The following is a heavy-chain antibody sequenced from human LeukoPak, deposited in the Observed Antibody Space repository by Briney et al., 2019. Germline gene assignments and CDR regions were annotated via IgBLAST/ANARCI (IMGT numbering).Heavy chain of an antibody. CDR2: IYTSGST. CDR3: ARGRSLWFGDTPFDP. J-gene: IGHJ5*02. D-gene: IGHD3-10*01. V-gene: IGHV4-4*07. Sequence: SETLSLTCTVSGGSISSYYWSWIRQPAGKGLEWIGPIYTSGSTNYNPSLKSRVTMSVDTSKNQFSLKLSSVTAADTAVYYCARGRSLWFGDTPFDPWGQGTLVTVSS. CDR1: GGSISSYY.